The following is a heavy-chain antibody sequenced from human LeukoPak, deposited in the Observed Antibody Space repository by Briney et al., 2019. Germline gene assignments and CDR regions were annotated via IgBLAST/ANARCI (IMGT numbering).Heavy chain of an antibody. CDR2: IYYSGST. D-gene: IGHD2-15*01. J-gene: IGHJ4*02. CDR3: ARGYCSGGSCYPEPAFDY. Sequence: SETLSLTCAVYGGSFSGYYWSWIRQPPGKGLEWIGYIYYSGSTNYNPSLKSRVTISVDTSKNQFSLKLSSVTAADTAVYYCARGYCSGGSCYPEPAFDYWGQGTLVTVSS. CDR1: GGSFSGYY. V-gene: IGHV4-59*01.